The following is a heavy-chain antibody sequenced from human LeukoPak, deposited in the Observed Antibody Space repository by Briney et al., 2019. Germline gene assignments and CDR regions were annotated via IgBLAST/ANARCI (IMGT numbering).Heavy chain of an antibody. CDR3: AREGGWYDY. J-gene: IGHJ4*02. Sequence: GGSLRLSCAASGFIFSSYPMHWVRQAPGKGLEYVSAISSNGGSSYYANSVKGRFTISRDNSKNTLYLQMGSLRAEDMAVYYCAREGGWYDYWGQGTLDTVSS. CDR2: ISSNGGSS. CDR1: GFIFSSYP. D-gene: IGHD6-19*01. V-gene: IGHV3-64*01.